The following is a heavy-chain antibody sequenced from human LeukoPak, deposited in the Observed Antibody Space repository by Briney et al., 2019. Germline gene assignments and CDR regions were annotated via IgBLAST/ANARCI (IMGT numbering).Heavy chain of an antibody. CDR2: INPNSGGT. J-gene: IGHJ5*02. V-gene: IGHV1-2*02. D-gene: IGHD2-2*01. CDR1: GYTFTGYY. CDR3: GRGLCSSTSCYSGDWFDP. Sequence: ASVKVSCKASGYTFTGYYMHWVRQAPGQGLEWMGWINPNSGGTNYAQKFQGRVTMTRDTSISTAYMELSRLRSDDTVVYYCGRGLCSSTSCYSGDWFDPWGQGTLVTVSS.